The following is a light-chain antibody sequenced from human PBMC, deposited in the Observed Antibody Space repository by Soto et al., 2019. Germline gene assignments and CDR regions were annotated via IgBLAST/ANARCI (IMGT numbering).Light chain of an antibody. CDR2: DAS. Sequence: DIQMTQSPSSLSASVGDRVTITCQAGHHINNYLNWFQQKPGKPPKLLIYDASKLQTGVPSRFGGSGSGTDFTFTISSLQPEDIAIYYCQQYDALPFTFGPGTKVNI. CDR3: QQYDALPFT. CDR1: HHINNY. V-gene: IGKV1-33*01. J-gene: IGKJ3*01.